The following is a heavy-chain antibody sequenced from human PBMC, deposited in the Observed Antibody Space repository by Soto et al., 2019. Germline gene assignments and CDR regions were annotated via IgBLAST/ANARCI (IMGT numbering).Heavy chain of an antibody. CDR1: GFTFSSYG. Sequence: GGVPRLSCAASGFTFSSYGMHWVRQAPGKGLEWVAVISYDGSNKYYADSVKGRFTISRDNSKNTLYLQMNSLRAEDTAVYYCAKHRYCSSTRCYLGIYYYYYGMEVWGQGTTVTVSS. D-gene: IGHD2-2*01. CDR3: AKHRYCSSTRCYLGIYYYYYGMEV. V-gene: IGHV3-30*18. J-gene: IGHJ6*02. CDR2: ISYDGSNK.